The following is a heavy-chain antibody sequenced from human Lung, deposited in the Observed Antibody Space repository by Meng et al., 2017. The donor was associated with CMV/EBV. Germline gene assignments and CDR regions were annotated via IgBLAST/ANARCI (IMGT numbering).Heavy chain of an antibody. Sequence: ASVKVSCKTSGYTFAGYYMNWVRQAPGQGLEWIGWIIPYSGATEYAQKFRGRVTMTRDTSTSTAYMELTSLTSDDSAVYFCAREGSVHLTTCEFWGQGTXVTVYS. CDR3: AREGSVHLTTCEF. D-gene: IGHD1-1*01. V-gene: IGHV1-2*02. CDR1: GYTFAGYY. CDR2: IIPYSGAT. J-gene: IGHJ4*02.